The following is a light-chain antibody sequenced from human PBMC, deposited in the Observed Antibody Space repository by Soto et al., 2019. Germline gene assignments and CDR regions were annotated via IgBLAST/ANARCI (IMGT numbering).Light chain of an antibody. J-gene: IGKJ4*01. CDR3: QQYNDWPLT. CDR1: QSVSSN. V-gene: IGKV3-15*01. Sequence: EIVMTQSPATLSVSPGERATLSCRASQSVSSNLAWYQQKPGQAPRLLLYGASTRATGIPARLSGSGSGTEFTLIISSLQSEDFAFYYCQQYNDWPLTFGGGTKVDIK. CDR2: GAS.